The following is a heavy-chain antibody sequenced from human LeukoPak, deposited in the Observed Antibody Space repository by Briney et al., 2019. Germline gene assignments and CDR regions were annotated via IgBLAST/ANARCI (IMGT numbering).Heavy chain of an antibody. V-gene: IGHV1-18*01. D-gene: IGHD3-3*01. J-gene: IGHJ3*02. CDR1: GYTFTNYG. CDR2: ISAYNGNT. Sequence: GASVKVSCKASGYTFTNYGISWVRQAPGQGLEWMGWISAYNGNTNYAQKLQGRVTMTTDTSTSTAYMELRSLRSDDTAVYYCAREYQYDFETRDAFDIWGQGTMVTVSS. CDR3: AREYQYDFETRDAFDI.